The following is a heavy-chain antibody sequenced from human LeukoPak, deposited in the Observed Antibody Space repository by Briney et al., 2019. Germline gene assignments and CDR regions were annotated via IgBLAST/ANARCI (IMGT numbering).Heavy chain of an antibody. D-gene: IGHD2-2*01. CDR3: AKLQRRYATSDHFDY. CDR1: GFTFSSYG. J-gene: IGHJ4*02. Sequence: GGSLRLSCAASGFTFSSYGMHWVRQAPGKGLEWVAVISCDGSNKYYADSVKGRFTISRDNSKNTLYLQMNSLRAEDTAVYYCAKLQRRYATSDHFDYWGQGTLVTVSS. CDR2: ISCDGSNK. V-gene: IGHV3-30*18.